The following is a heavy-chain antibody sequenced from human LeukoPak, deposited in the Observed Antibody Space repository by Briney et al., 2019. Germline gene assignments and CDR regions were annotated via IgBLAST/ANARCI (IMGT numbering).Heavy chain of an antibody. CDR3: ASSGYRYSYDFDYYMDV. Sequence: ASVKISRKASGYSFSTYGISWVRQAPGQGLEWMGRISVYNGNTNYAERFQDRVTMTTDTSTSTAYMELRSLTSDDTAAYFCASSGYRYSYDFDYYMDVWGTGTTVTVSS. CDR2: ISVYNGNT. D-gene: IGHD5-12*01. J-gene: IGHJ6*03. V-gene: IGHV1-18*01. CDR1: GYSFSTYG.